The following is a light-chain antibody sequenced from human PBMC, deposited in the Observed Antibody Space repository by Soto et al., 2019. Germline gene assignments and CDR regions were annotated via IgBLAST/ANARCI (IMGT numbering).Light chain of an antibody. CDR2: AAS. Sequence: DIQMTQSPSSLSASVGDRVTITCRASQSISSYLNWYQPKPGTAPKLLIYAASSLQIGVPSRFSGSGSGTDFTLTISILQPEDFATYYCQQSYSTPWTFGQGTKVEIK. J-gene: IGKJ1*01. CDR3: QQSYSTPWT. CDR1: QSISSY. V-gene: IGKV1-39*01.